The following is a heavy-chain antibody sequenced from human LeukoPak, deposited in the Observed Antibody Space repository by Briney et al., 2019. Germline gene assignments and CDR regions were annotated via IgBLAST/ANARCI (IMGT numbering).Heavy chain of an antibody. D-gene: IGHD4-17*01. Sequence: GGSLRLSCAASGFTFSSYGMHWVRQAPGKGLEWVAFIRYDGSNKYYADSVKGRFTISRDNSKNTLYLQMNSLRAEDTAVYYCAKGEGYGDYWGFDPWGQGTLVTVSS. J-gene: IGHJ5*02. V-gene: IGHV3-30*02. CDR2: IRYDGSNK. CDR3: AKGEGYGDYWGFDP. CDR1: GFTFSSYG.